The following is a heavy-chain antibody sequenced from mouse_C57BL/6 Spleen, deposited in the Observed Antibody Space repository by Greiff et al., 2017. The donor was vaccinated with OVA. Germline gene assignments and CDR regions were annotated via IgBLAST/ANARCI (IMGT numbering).Heavy chain of an antibody. CDR2: INPSNGGT. V-gene: IGHV1-53*01. CDR1: GYTFTSYW. Sequence: QVQLQQPGTELVKPGASVKLSCKASGYTFTSYWMHWVQQRPGQGLEWIGNINPSNGGTNYNEKFKSKATLTVDKSSSTDYMQLSSLTSEDSAVYYCARRDYDYDPFAYWGQGTLVTVSA. J-gene: IGHJ3*01. D-gene: IGHD2-4*01. CDR3: ARRDYDYDPFAY.